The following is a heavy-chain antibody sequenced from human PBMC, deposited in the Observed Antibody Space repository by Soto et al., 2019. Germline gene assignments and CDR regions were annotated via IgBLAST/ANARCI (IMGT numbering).Heavy chain of an antibody. CDR3: ARDYRELALDF. V-gene: IGHV3-48*02. D-gene: IGHD1-26*01. CDR1: GFSFSSYS. Sequence: EEQLLESGGGLVQRGGSLRLSCAASGFSFSSYSMNWVRQAPGKGLEWIAYISWNTYTIYQADSVKGRFTVSRDNAKNSRYLQMNSLRDEDTAVYYCARDYRELALDFWGQGTLVTVSS. J-gene: IGHJ4*02. CDR2: ISWNTYTI.